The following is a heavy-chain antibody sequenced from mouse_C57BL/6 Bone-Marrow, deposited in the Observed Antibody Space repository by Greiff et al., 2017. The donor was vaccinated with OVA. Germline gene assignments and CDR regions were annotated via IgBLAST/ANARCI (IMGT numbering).Heavy chain of an antibody. Sequence: QVHVKQPGAELVKPGASVKVSCKASGYTFTSYWMHWVKQRPGQGLEWIGRIHPSDSDTNYNQKFKGKATLTVDKSSSTAYMQLSSLTSEDSAVYYCAILPYGNYRFAYWGQGTLVTVSA. V-gene: IGHV1-74*01. CDR2: IHPSDSDT. J-gene: IGHJ3*01. CDR3: AILPYGNYRFAY. D-gene: IGHD2-1*01. CDR1: GYTFTSYW.